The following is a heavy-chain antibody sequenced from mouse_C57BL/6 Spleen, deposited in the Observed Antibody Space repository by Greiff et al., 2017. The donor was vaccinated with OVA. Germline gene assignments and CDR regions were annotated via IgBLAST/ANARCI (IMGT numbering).Heavy chain of an antibody. J-gene: IGHJ4*01. CDR2: IYPGDGAT. V-gene: IGHV1-82*01. CDR3: ARMGDYDEGAMDY. D-gene: IGHD2-4*01. Sequence: VMLVESGPELVKPGASVKISCTASGYAFSSSWLNWVKQRPGKGLEWIGRIYPGDGATHYNGKFKGKATLTADKSSSTAYMQLSSLTSEDSAVDCGARMGDYDEGAMDYWGQGTSVTVSS. CDR1: GYAFSSSW.